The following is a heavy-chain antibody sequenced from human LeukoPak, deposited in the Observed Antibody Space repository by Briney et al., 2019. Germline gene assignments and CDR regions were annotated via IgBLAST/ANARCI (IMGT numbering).Heavy chain of an antibody. V-gene: IGHV4-31*03. CDR3: ARRFDPYGMDV. Sequence: PSQTLSLTCTVSGGSISSGGYYWSWIRQHPGKGLEWIGYIYYSGSTYYNPSLESRVTISVDTSKNQFSLKLGSVTAADTAVYYCARRFDPYGMDVWGQGTTVTVSS. CDR2: IYYSGST. D-gene: IGHD3-10*01. CDR1: GGSISSGGYY. J-gene: IGHJ6*02.